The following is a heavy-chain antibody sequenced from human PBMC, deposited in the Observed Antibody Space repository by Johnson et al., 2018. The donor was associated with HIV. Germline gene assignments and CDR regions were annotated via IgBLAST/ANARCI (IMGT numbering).Heavy chain of an antibody. J-gene: IGHJ3*02. D-gene: IGHD3-10*01. V-gene: IGHV3-66*01. CDR3: ARESLEFWSRGAFDI. CDR2: IYSGGST. Sequence: VQLVESGGVVVQPGRSLRLSCAASGFTFSSYAMHWVRQAPGKGLEWVSVIYSGGSTYYADSVKGRFTISRDTSKNTLFLEMNSLKAEDTAVYYCARESLEFWSRGAFDIWGQGTMVTVSS. CDR1: GFTFSSYA.